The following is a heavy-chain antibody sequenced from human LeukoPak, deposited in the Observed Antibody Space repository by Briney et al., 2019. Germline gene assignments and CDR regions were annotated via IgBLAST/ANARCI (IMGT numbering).Heavy chain of an antibody. CDR2: INTDGSLT. Sequence: PGGSLRLSCAASGFTFSSYWMHWVRQAPGKGLVWVSRINTDGSLTNYADSVKGRFTSSRDNAKNTLYLQMNSLRVEDTAIYYCARIIIGATGVDYWGQGAPVTVSS. V-gene: IGHV3-74*01. J-gene: IGHJ4*02. CDR1: GFTFSSYW. CDR3: ARIIIGATGVDY. D-gene: IGHD1-26*01.